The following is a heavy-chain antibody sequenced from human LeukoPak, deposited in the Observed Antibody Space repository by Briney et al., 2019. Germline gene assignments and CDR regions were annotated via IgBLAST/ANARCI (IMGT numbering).Heavy chain of an antibody. CDR2: INPDSGGT. D-gene: IGHD2-15*01. V-gene: IGHV1-2*02. CDR3: ARERQGCSGGSCYSLNWFDP. Sequence: GASVTVSCKASGYTFTDYYMHWVRQAPGQGLEWMGWINPDSGGTNYAQTFQGSVTMTRDTSISTAYMELSRLRSDDTAVYYCARERQGCSGGSCYSLNWFDPWGQGTLVTVSS. CDR1: GYTFTDYY. J-gene: IGHJ5*02.